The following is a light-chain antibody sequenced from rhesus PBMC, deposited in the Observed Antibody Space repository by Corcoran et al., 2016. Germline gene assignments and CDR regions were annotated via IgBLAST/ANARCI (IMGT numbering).Light chain of an antibody. CDR2: QAS. CDR1: ESVSFFGINL. Sequence: DIVLTQSPASLAVSPGQRATITCRASESVSFFGINLIHWYQQKPGQPPKLLIYQASNKDTWVPARFSGRGSGTDCTLTINPVEADDAADYYCLQSKNSPYSFGQGTKVEIK. CDR3: LQSKNSPYS. J-gene: IGKJ2*01. V-gene: IGKV7-13*01.